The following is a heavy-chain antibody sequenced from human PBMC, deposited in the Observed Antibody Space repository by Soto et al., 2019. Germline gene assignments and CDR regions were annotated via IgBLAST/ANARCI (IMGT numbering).Heavy chain of an antibody. D-gene: IGHD2-2*01. V-gene: IGHV1-18*04. CDR2: ISTYNGNT. CDR3: AACTGPSCHRGSEWFDP. CDR1: GYTFSNYG. Sequence: QVQLVQSGAEVKKPGASVKDSCTASGYTFSNYGITWVRQAPGQGLEWMGWISTYNGNTNYAKKVQGRVTMTIDTSTSTAYIELRSLSSDATALYYCAACTGPSCHRGSEWFDPWGQGTLVTVSA. J-gene: IGHJ5*02.